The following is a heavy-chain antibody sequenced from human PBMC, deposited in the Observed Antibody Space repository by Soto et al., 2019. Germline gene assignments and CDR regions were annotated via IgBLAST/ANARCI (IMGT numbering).Heavy chain of an antibody. J-gene: IGHJ4*02. D-gene: IGHD5-18*01. Sequence: QVQLVLSGAEVRKPGASVKASCKSSGYTFSDYYIYCVRQAPGQGLVRMGKIKPSGGSTTYAQKCLGRVTLSRDTSTSAVDTELSSLRSEDTAVYFSAKMRGDGYNYFAYWGQEPLVTVSS. CDR1: GYTFSDYY. CDR3: AKMRGDGYNYFAY. V-gene: IGHV1-46*01. CDR2: IKPSGGST.